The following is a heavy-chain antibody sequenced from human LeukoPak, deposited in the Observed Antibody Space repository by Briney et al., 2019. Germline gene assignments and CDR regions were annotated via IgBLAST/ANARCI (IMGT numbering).Heavy chain of an antibody. CDR2: ISYDGSDK. D-gene: IGHD6-19*01. CDR3: AKAVAATGHYYFGMDV. J-gene: IGHJ6*02. V-gene: IGHV3-30*18. Sequence: GGSLRLSCAASGFTFTSYGMHWVHQAPGKGLEWVAVISYDGSDKSYADSVKGRLTISRDNSKSTLYLQMNSLRAEDTAVYYCAKAVAATGHYYFGMDVWGQGTTVTVSS. CDR1: GFTFTSYG.